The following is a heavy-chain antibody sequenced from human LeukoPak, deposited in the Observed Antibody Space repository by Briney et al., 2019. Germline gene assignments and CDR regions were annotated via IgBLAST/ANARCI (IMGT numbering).Heavy chain of an antibody. CDR3: ARDLWGYSSSWTDAFDI. D-gene: IGHD6-13*01. V-gene: IGHV4-61*02. CDR1: GGSISSGSYY. Sequence: SQTPSLTCTVSGGSISSGSYYWSWIRQPAGKGLEWIGRIYTSGSTNYNPSLKSRVTISVDTSKNQFSLKLSSVTAADTAVYYCARDLWGYSSSWTDAFDIWGQGTMVTVSS. J-gene: IGHJ3*02. CDR2: IYTSGST.